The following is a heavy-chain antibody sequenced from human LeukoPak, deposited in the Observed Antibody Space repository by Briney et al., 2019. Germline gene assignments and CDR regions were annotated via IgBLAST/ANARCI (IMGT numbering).Heavy chain of an antibody. J-gene: IGHJ6*02. CDR1: GGTFSSYA. Sequence: GASVKVSCKASGGTFSSYAISWVRQAPGQGLEWMGRIIPILGIANYAQKFQGRVTITADKSTSTASMELSSLRSEDTAVYYCAREIVVVPASEQYYYYYGMDVWGQGTTVTVSS. D-gene: IGHD2-2*01. V-gene: IGHV1-69*04. CDR2: IIPILGIA. CDR3: AREIVVVPASEQYYYYYGMDV.